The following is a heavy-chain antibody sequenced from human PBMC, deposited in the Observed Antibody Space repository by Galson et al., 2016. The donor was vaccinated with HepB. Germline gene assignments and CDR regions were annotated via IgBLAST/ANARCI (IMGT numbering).Heavy chain of an antibody. CDR1: GGSVSSASHY. CDR2: ISDSEST. D-gene: IGHD2-2*02. V-gene: IGHV4-61*01. J-gene: IGHJ6*02. CDR3: AKDEGFYNGMDF. Sequence: SETLSPTCTVSGGSVSSASHYWSWVRQPTGKGLEWIGYISDSESTNYNPSLKGRVTISLDRSKNQFSLRLNSVIAADTAVYYCAKDEGFYNGMDFWGQGPRSPSP.